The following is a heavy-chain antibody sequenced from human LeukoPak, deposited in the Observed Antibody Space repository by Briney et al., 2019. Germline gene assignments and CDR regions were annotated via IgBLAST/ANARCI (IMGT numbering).Heavy chain of an antibody. J-gene: IGHJ4*02. V-gene: IGHV3-48*01. CDR3: AREPLNYDFWSGYYDY. D-gene: IGHD3-3*01. Sequence: GGSLRLSCAASGFTFSSYSMNWVRQAPGKGLEWVSYISSSSSTIYYADSVKGRFTISRDNAKNSLYLQMNSLRAEDTAVYYCAREPLNYDFWSGYYDYWGQGTLVTVSS. CDR2: ISSSSSTI. CDR1: GFTFSSYS.